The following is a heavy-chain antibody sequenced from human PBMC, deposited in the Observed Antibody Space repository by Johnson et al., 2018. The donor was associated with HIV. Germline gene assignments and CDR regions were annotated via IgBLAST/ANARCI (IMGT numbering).Heavy chain of an antibody. J-gene: IGHJ3*02. V-gene: IGHV3-30*14. CDR1: GFTFSSYA. CDR3: ARVGSGELLDGFDI. Sequence: VQLVESGGGVVQPGRSLRLSCAASGFTFSSYAMYWVRQAPGKGLEWVAVISYDGSKKYYADTVKGRFTISRDNSKNTLYLQMNSLRAGDTAMYYCARVGSGELLDGFDIWGQGTMVTVSS. D-gene: IGHD3-10*01. CDR2: ISYDGSKK.